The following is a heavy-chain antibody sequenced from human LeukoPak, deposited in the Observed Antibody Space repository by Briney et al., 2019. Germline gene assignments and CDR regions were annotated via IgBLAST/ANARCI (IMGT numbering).Heavy chain of an antibody. V-gene: IGHV3-30-3*01. J-gene: IGHJ6*02. CDR1: GFTFSSYA. CDR2: ISYDGSNK. D-gene: IGHD3-10*01. Sequence: PGRSLRLSCAASGFTFSSYAMHWVRQAPGKGLEWVAVISYDGSNKYYADSVKGRFTISRDNSKNTLYLQMNSLRAEDTVVYYCARGHYYGSGSYYWALYYYYGMDVWGQGTTVTVSS. CDR3: ARGHYYGSGSYYWALYYYYGMDV.